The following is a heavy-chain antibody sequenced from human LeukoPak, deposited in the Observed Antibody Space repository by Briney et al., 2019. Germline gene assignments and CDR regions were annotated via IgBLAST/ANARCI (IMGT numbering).Heavy chain of an antibody. V-gene: IGHV4-59*11. CDR2: IYYSGST. J-gene: IGHJ4*02. CDR3: ARGMSYGDYEI. Sequence: SETLSLTCTVSGGSISSHYWSWIRRPPGKGLEWIGYIYYSGSTNYNPSLKSRVTISIDTSKNQFSLKLSSVTAADTAVYYCARGMSYGDYEIWGQGTLVTVSS. CDR1: GGSISSHY. D-gene: IGHD4-17*01.